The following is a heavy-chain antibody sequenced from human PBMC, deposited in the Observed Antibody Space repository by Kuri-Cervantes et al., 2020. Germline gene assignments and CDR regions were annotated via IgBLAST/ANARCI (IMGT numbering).Heavy chain of an antibody. CDR1: GGTFSSYA. D-gene: IGHD6-13*01. Sequence: SSVKVSRKASGGTFSSYAISWVRQAPGQGLEWMGGIIPIFGTANYAQKFQGRVTITADESTSTAYMELSSLRSDDTAVYYCARDAPGYSSSWYIPNFDYWGQGTLVTVSS. V-gene: IGHV1-69*13. J-gene: IGHJ4*02. CDR3: ARDAPGYSSSWYIPNFDY. CDR2: IIPIFGTA.